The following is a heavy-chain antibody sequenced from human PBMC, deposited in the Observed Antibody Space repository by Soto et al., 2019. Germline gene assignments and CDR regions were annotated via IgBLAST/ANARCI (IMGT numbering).Heavy chain of an antibody. D-gene: IGHD1-1*01. CDR1: GFTLSSYW. CDR3: ARTGDGHHDFLDY. V-gene: IGHV3-7*01. J-gene: IGHJ4*02. Sequence: GGSLRLSCAASGFTLSSYWRNWVRQAPGKGLEWVASINQDGNEDNLLDSVKGRFTISRDNAKNSPFLQMNSLTVDDTAVYYCARTGDGHHDFLDYWGQGALVTAPQ. CDR2: INQDGNED.